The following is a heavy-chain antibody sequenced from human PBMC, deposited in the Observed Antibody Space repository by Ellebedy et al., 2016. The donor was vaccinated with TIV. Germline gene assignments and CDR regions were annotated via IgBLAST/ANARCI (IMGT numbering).Heavy chain of an antibody. V-gene: IGHV4-39*01. Sequence: GSLRLSCTVSGGSISSTSYYWGWIRQPPGKGLEWIAGIYYSGSTYYNPSLRRRVTISVDTSKNQFSLKLSSVTAADTAVYYCARHSTMVRGGLPDYWGQGTPVTVSS. CDR2: IYYSGST. CDR3: ARHSTMVRGGLPDY. J-gene: IGHJ4*02. D-gene: IGHD3-10*01. CDR1: GGSISSTSYY.